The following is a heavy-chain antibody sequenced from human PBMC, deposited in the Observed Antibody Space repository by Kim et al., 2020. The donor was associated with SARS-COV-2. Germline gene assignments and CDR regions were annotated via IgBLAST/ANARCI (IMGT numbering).Heavy chain of an antibody. CDR1: GFTFGRHD. Sequence: GGSLILSCSASGFTFGRHDMNWVRQSSGKGLEWVSTIKGSDGGSTYYADSVKGRFTISRDSSKTTLSLQMNGLRAEDTAVYYCATSWDVWGQGTTVTVSS. CDR3: ATSWDV. V-gene: IGHV3-23*01. CDR2: IKGSDGGST. J-gene: IGHJ6*02.